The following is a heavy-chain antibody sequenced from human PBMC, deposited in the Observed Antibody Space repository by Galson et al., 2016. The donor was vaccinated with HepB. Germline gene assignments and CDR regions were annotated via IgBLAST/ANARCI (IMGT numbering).Heavy chain of an antibody. CDR2: IIPILGTT. V-gene: IGHV1-69*13. J-gene: IGHJ4*02. D-gene: IGHD6-19*01. Sequence: SVKVSCKASGGTFNSSVITWVRQAPGQGLERMGGIIPILGTTTYAQKFQGRVTITADESTSTAYMELSSLRSDDTAVFYCAREMYMQGSASKFDYWGQGTLVSVSS. CDR3: AREMYMQGSASKFDY. CDR1: GGTFNSSV.